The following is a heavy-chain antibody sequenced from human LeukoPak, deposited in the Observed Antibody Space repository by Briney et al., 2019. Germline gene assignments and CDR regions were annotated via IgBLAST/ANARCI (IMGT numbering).Heavy chain of an antibody. V-gene: IGHV4-30-4*01. D-gene: IGHD2-8*01. CDR3: ARVNRNIVLMVYGVVDY. CDR2: IYYSGST. J-gene: IGHJ4*02. CDR1: GGSISSGDYY. Sequence: SETLSLTCTVSGGSISSGDYYWRWIRQPPGKGLEWIGYIYYSGSTYYNPSLKSRVTISVDTSKNQFSLKLSSVTAADTAVYYCARVNRNIVLMVYGVVDYWGQGTLVTVSS.